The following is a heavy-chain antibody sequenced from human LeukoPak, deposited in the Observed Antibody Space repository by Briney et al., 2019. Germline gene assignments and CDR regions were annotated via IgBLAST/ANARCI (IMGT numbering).Heavy chain of an antibody. CDR1: GYTFTGYY. CDR3: ARSRRGMVRGVITYLFDY. V-gene: IGHV1-8*03. D-gene: IGHD3-10*01. CDR2: MNPNSGNT. Sequence: ASVKVSCKASGYTFTGYYMHWVRQATGQGLEWMGWMNPNSGNTGYAQKFQGRVTITRNTSISTAYMELSSLRSEDTAVYYCARSRRGMVRGVITYLFDYWGQGTLVTVSS. J-gene: IGHJ4*02.